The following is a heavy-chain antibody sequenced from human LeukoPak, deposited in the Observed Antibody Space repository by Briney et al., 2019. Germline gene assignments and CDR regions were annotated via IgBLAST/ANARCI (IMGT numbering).Heavy chain of an antibody. Sequence: ASVKVSCKASGGTFSSYAISWVRQAPGQGLEWMGGIIPIFGTANYAQKFQGRVTITADTSTSTAYMELRSLRSGDTAVYYCARDRYPTSGSSEFDPWGQGTLVTVSS. V-gene: IGHV1-69*06. D-gene: IGHD3-10*01. CDR3: ARDRYPTSGSSEFDP. CDR1: GGTFSSYA. CDR2: IIPIFGTA. J-gene: IGHJ5*02.